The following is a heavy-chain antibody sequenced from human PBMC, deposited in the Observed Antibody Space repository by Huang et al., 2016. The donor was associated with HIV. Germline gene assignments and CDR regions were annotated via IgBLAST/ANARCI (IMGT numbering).Heavy chain of an antibody. J-gene: IGHJ4*02. CDR1: GFTFNKFD. V-gene: IGHV3-30*18. Sequence: QVQLVESGGGVVQPGRSLRLSFAAFGFTFNKFDMHWVRQAPGQGLEWVAIRSYDGSSKYHADSVKGRFTISRDNSKNTVYLQMNSLRVEDTAVYYCAKDGRGSGTYYDYFEYWGQGTLVTVSS. D-gene: IGHD1-26*01. CDR2: RSYDGSSK. CDR3: AKDGRGSGTYYDYFEY.